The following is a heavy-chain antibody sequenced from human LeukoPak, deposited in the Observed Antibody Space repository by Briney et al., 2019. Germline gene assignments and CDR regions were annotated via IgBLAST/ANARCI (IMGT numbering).Heavy chain of an antibody. CDR3: ASSGQWLPWFDP. CDR1: GYTFTGYY. Sequence: ASVKVSCKASGYTFTGYYMHWVRQAPGQGLEWMGWINPNSGGTNYAQKLQGRVTMTTDTSTSTAYMELRSLRSDDTAVYYCASSGQWLPWFDPWGQGTLVTVSS. CDR2: INPNSGGT. V-gene: IGHV1-2*02. J-gene: IGHJ5*02. D-gene: IGHD6-19*01.